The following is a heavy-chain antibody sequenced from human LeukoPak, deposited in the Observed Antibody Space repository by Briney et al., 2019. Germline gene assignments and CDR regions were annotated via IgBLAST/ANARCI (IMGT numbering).Heavy chain of an antibody. CDR3: AREMGYGPLY. V-gene: IGHV1-2*02. CDR2: INPNSGGT. Sequence: ASLTVSCTASGYTFTVYYMHWVRQAPGQGLEWMGWINPNSGGTNYAQKFQGRVTMTRDTSISTAYMELSRLRSDDTAVYYCAREMGYGPLYWGQGTLVTVSS. CDR1: GYTFTVYY. J-gene: IGHJ4*02. D-gene: IGHD2-8*01.